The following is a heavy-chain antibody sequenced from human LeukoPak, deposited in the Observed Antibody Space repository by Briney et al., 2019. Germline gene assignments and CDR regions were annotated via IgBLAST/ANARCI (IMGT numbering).Heavy chain of an antibody. CDR2: INRSGSI. CDR1: GGSFRGYY. V-gene: IGHV4-34*01. CDR3: ARWGYGSGDSRGFDP. J-gene: IGHJ5*02. D-gene: IGHD3-10*01. Sequence: SETLSLTCALYGGSFRGYYWSWIRQPPGKGLEWIGEINRSGSINYNPSLKSRVTISVDTSKNEFSLRLISVTAADTAVYYCARWGYGSGDSRGFDPWGQGTLVTVSS.